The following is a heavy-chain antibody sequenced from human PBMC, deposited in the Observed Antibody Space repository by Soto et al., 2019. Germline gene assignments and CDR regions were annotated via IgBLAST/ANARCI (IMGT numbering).Heavy chain of an antibody. CDR2: IYPCDSDA. D-gene: IGHD1-7*01. V-gene: IGHV5-51*01. J-gene: IGHJ4*02. Sequence: GESLKISLKASGYTFTTYWIAWVRQMPGKGLEWMGIIYPCDSDARYSPSSQGQVTFAADKSISTASLQWSGLRASDTAIYYCARHGGVPTTAFDYWGQGTLVTVSS. CDR3: ARHGGVPTTAFDY. CDR1: GYTFTTYW.